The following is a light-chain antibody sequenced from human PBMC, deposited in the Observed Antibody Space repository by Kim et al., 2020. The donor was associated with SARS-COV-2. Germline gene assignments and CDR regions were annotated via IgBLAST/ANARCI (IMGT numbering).Light chain of an antibody. CDR2: RNN. Sequence: GQRVTISCTGSRSNIGSNYGYWYQQLPGTAPKLLIYRNNQRPSGVPDRFSGSKSGTSASLAISGLRSEDEADYYCAAWDDSLSGVVFGGGTQLTVL. J-gene: IGLJ2*01. CDR3: AAWDDSLSGVV. V-gene: IGLV1-47*01. CDR1: RSNIGSNY.